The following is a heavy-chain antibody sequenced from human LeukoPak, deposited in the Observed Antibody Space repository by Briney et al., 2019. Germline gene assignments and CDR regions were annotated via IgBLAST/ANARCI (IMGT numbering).Heavy chain of an antibody. CDR1: GFTFSSYG. D-gene: IGHD3-10*01. Sequence: GGSLRLSCAASGFTFSSYGMHWVRQAPGKGLEWVAFIRYDGSNKYYADSVKGRFTISRDNSKNTLYLQMNSLRAEDTAVYYCAKEAYMVRGTHDYWGQGTLVTVSS. J-gene: IGHJ4*02. CDR3: AKEAYMVRGTHDY. V-gene: IGHV3-30*02. CDR2: IRYDGSNK.